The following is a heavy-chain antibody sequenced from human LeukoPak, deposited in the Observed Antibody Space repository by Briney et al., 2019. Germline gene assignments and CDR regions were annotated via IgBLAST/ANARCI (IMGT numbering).Heavy chain of an antibody. J-gene: IGHJ2*01. D-gene: IGHD6-19*01. V-gene: IGHV1-2*02. CDR1: GYTFTGYY. CDR2: INPNSGGT. CDR3: ARYSSGWYFDL. Sequence: ASVKVSCKTSGYTFTGYYMHWVRQAPGQGLEWMGWINPNSGGTNYAQKFQGRVTMTRDTSISTAYMELTRLRSDDTAGHYCARYSSGWYFDLWGRGTLVTVSS.